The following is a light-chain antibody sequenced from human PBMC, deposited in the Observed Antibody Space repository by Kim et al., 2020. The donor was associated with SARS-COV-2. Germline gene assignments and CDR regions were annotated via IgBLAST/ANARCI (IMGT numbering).Light chain of an antibody. Sequence: GKGCTIADSGSTSNSGSNKFTCYQTAPGTAPQLHIVSDTQRPSGVPDRVSGSKSGTSASLTISGLQPEDEADYYCGTWDGTLNGRVFGGGTQLTVL. CDR3: GTWDGTLNGRV. CDR2: SDT. J-gene: IGLJ3*02. CDR1: TSNSGSNK. V-gene: IGLV1-44*01.